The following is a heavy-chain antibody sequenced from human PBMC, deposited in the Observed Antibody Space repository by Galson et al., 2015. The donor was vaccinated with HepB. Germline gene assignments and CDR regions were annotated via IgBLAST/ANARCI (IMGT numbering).Heavy chain of an antibody. J-gene: IGHJ3*02. D-gene: IGHD4-11*01. Sequence: SLRLSCAASGFTFDDYAMHWVRQAPGKGLEWVSGISWNSGSIGYADSVKGRFTISRDNAKNSLYLQMNSLRAEDTALYYCAKDKGGNDYSNYVGAFDIWGQGTMVTVSS. CDR1: GFTFDDYA. V-gene: IGHV3-9*01. CDR3: AKDKGGNDYSNYVGAFDI. CDR2: ISWNSGSI.